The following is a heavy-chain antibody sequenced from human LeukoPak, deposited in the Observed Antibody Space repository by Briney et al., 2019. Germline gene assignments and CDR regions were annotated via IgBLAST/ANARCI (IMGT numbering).Heavy chain of an antibody. V-gene: IGHV1-46*01. CDR1: GYTFTSYY. D-gene: IGHD6-6*01. Sequence: ASVKVSCKASGYTFTSYYMHWVRQAPGQGLEWMGIINPSGGSTSYAQKFQGRVTMTTDTSTSTAYMELRSLRSDDTAVYYCARVVSIGLATPFDYWGQGTLVTVSS. J-gene: IGHJ4*02. CDR2: INPSGGST. CDR3: ARVVSIGLATPFDY.